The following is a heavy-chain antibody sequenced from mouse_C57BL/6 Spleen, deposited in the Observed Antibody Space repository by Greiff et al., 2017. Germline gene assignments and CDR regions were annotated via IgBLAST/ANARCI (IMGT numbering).Heavy chain of an antibody. CDR1: GFTFSDYY. Sequence: EVKLMESEGGLVQPGSSMKLSCTASGFTFSDYYMAWVRQVPEKGLEWVANINYDGSSTYYLDSLKSRFIISRANAKNILYLQMSSLKSEDTATYYCARGEDGTGYFDVWGTGTTVTVSS. CDR2: INYDGSST. J-gene: IGHJ1*03. V-gene: IGHV5-16*01. CDR3: ARGEDGTGYFDV.